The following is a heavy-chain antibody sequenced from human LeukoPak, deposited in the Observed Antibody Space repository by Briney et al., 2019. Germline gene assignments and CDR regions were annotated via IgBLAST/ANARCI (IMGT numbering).Heavy chain of an antibody. CDR2: IYYSGST. CDR1: GGSISSSSYY. V-gene: IGHV4-39*01. J-gene: IGHJ3*02. Sequence: SETLSLTCTVSGGSISSSSYYWGWIRQPAGKGLEWIGSIYYSGSTYYNPSLKSRVTISVDTSKDQFSLKLSSVTAADTAVYYCARLKGRWLQSRAFDIWGQGTMVTVSS. D-gene: IGHD5-24*01. CDR3: ARLKGRWLQSRAFDI.